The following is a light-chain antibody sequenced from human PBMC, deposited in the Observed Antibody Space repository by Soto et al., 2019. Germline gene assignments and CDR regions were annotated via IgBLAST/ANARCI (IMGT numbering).Light chain of an antibody. CDR2: GAS. CDR3: QQCDRSPFT. V-gene: IGKV3-20*01. CDR1: QSLTSH. Sequence: EIVLTQSPGTLSLSPGERATLSCRASQSLTSHLAWYQQKPGQAPRLLIYGASSRAPGIPDRFSGSGSGTDFTLTISRLEPEDFADYYCQQCDRSPFTFGPRTKVEIK. J-gene: IGKJ3*01.